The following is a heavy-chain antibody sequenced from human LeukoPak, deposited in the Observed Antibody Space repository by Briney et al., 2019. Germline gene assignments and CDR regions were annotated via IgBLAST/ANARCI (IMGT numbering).Heavy chain of an antibody. D-gene: IGHD3-22*01. CDR3: ARAPREDYYDSSGYYKEEYFQH. V-gene: IGHV3-53*01. CDR2: IYSGGST. J-gene: IGHJ1*01. CDR1: GFTVSSNY. Sequence: GGSLRLSCAASGFTVSSNYMNWVRQAPGKGLEWVSVIYSGGSTYYADSVRGRFTISRDNSKNTLYLQMNSLRAEDTAVYYCARAPREDYYDSSGYYKEEYFQHCGQGTLVTVSS.